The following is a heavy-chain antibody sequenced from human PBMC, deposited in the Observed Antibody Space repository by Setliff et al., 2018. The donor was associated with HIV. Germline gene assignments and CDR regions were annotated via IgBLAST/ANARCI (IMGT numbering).Heavy chain of an antibody. CDR3: ARVSSTYWYSIFRNYYYHMDV. CDR2: INHSGRT. D-gene: IGHD2-8*02. Sequence: PSETMSLTCAVYGGSFSDNYWSWIRQSPGKGLEWTGEINHSGRTKYSTSLRSRVSITVDTSKNQFSLKLSAVTAADTAVYYCARVSSTYWYSIFRNYYYHMDVWGKGTTVTVSS. J-gene: IGHJ6*03. V-gene: IGHV4-34*01. CDR1: GGSFSDNY.